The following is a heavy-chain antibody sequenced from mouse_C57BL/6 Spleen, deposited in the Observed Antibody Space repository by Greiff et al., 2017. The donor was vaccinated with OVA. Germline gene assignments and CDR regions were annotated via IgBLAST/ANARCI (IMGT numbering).Heavy chain of an antibody. V-gene: IGHV1-78*01. Sequence: VKLMESDAELVKPGASVKISCKVSGYTFTDHTIHWMKQRPEQGLEWIGYIYPRDGSTKYNEKFKGKATLTADKSSSTAYMQLNSLTSEDSAVYFCAREGVYDYDGWFAYWGQGTLVTVSA. CDR2: IYPRDGST. D-gene: IGHD2-4*01. J-gene: IGHJ3*01. CDR1: GYTFTDHT. CDR3: AREGVYDYDGWFAY.